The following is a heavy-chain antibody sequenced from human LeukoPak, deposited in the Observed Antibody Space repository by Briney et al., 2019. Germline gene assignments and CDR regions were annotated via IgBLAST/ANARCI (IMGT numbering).Heavy chain of an antibody. D-gene: IGHD2-15*01. CDR2: ISSSSSYI. CDR1: GFTFSSYS. CDR3: AKGPGYCSGGSCYRYDY. Sequence: GGSLRLSCAASGFTFSSYSMNWVRQAPGKGLEWVSSISSSSSYIYYADSVKGRFIISRDNAKNSLYLQMNSLRAEDTAVYYCAKGPGYCSGGSCYRYDYWGQGTLVTVSS. V-gene: IGHV3-21*01. J-gene: IGHJ4*02.